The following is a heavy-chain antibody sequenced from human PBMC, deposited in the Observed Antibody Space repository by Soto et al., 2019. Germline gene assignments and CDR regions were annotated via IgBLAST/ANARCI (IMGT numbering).Heavy chain of an antibody. CDR3: AREPPRPTAGLNDVDP. Sequence: QIQLVQSETEVKEPGASVKVSCKTSGYTFIHFGITWVRQAPGQGLEWMGWISPFNGHTHYAQTFQGRVTLTTDTSPATAFLERRGPRSDDTAVYYCAREPPRPTAGLNDVDPWGRGTLVTVSS. J-gene: IGHJ5*02. D-gene: IGHD1-1*01. V-gene: IGHV1-18*01. CDR2: ISPFNGHT. CDR1: GYTFIHFG.